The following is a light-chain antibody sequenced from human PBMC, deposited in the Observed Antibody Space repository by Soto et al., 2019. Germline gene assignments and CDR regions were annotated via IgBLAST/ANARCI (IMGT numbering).Light chain of an antibody. CDR3: SSYTRSATYV. CDR1: SSVVGGYNY. Sequence: QSVLTQPASVPGSPGQSITISCTGTSSVVGGYNYVSWYQQHPGKAPKLMIYDVNNRPSGVSSRFSGSKSGNTASLTISGLQAEDEADYYCSSYTRSATYVFATGTNVTV. V-gene: IGLV2-14*03. CDR2: DVN. J-gene: IGLJ1*01.